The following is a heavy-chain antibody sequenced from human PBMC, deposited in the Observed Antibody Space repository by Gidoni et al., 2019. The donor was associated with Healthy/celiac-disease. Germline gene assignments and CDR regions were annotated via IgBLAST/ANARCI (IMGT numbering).Heavy chain of an antibody. Sequence: QVQLVESGGGVVQPGRSLRLSCAASGFTFSSYGMHWVRQAPGKGLEWVAVISYDGSNKYYADSVKVRFTISRDNSKNTLYLQMNSLRAEDTAVYYCAKGSSGWYFFDYWGQGTLVTVSS. CDR1: GFTFSSYG. CDR3: AKGSSGWYFFDY. J-gene: IGHJ4*02. CDR2: ISYDGSNK. V-gene: IGHV3-30*18. D-gene: IGHD6-19*01.